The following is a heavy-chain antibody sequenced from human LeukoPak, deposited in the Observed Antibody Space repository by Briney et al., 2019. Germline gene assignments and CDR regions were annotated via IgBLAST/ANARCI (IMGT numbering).Heavy chain of an antibody. D-gene: IGHD2-2*01. V-gene: IGHV3-48*03. CDR3: ARGGVCSSTSCYRRHFDY. CDR1: GFTFSSYE. CDR2: ISSSGSTI. J-gene: IGHJ4*02. Sequence: PGGSLRLSGAASGFTFSSYEMNWVRQAPGKGLEWVSYISSSGSTIYYADSVKGRFTISRDNAKNSLYLQMNSLRAEDTAVYYCARGGVCSSTSCYRRHFDYWGQGTLVTVSS.